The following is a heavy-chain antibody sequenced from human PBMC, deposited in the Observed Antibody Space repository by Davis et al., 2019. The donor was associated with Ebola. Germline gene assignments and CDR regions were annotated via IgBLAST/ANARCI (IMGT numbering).Heavy chain of an antibody. Sequence: GGSLRLSCAASGFTFSSYSMNWVRQAPGKGLEWVSSISSSSSYIYYADSVKGRFTISRDNAKNSLYLQMNSLRAEDTAVYYCARESLDCTNGVCYTGYAFDIWGQGTMVTVSS. CDR2: ISSSSSYI. CDR1: GFTFSSYS. D-gene: IGHD2-8*01. V-gene: IGHV3-21*01. J-gene: IGHJ3*02. CDR3: ARESLDCTNGVCYTGYAFDI.